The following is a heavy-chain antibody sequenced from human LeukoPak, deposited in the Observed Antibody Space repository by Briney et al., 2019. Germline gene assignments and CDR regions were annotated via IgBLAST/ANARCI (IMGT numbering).Heavy chain of an antibody. Sequence: SETLSLTCSVSGGSVSSYYWGWIRQSPGKGLEWIGYIHNSGRTNYNPSLKSRVTGFVDTSKNQVSLRLSSVTAADTAVYYCARHGTISSESYFDYWGQGALVTVSS. D-gene: IGHD1-14*01. J-gene: IGHJ4*02. CDR1: GGSVSSYY. CDR2: IHNSGRT. V-gene: IGHV4-59*08. CDR3: ARHGTISSESYFDY.